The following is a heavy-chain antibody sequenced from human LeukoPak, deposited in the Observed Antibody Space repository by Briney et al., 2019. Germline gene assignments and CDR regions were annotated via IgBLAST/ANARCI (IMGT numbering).Heavy chain of an antibody. Sequence: ASVKVSCKVSGYTLTEFSIHWVRQAPGQGLEWMGGFEPEDGETIYAQKFQGRVTVTEDTSTDTAYMELSSLRSEDTAVYYCATGVRGVIPSFDYWGQGTLVTVSS. CDR1: GYTLTEFS. J-gene: IGHJ4*02. D-gene: IGHD3-10*01. V-gene: IGHV1-24*01. CDR2: FEPEDGET. CDR3: ATGVRGVIPSFDY.